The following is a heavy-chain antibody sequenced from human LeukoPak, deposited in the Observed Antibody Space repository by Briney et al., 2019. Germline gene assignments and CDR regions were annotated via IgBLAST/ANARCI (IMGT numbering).Heavy chain of an antibody. V-gene: IGHV4-39*01. J-gene: IGHJ4*02. Sequence: SETLSLTCTVSGGSISSSSYYWGWIRQPPGKGLEWIGGIYYSGSTYYNPSLKSRVTISVDTSKNQFSLKLSSVTAADTAVYYCARPATYTADDYWGQGTLVTVSS. CDR2: IYYSGST. CDR3: ARPATYTADDY. D-gene: IGHD3-16*01. CDR1: GGSISSSSYY.